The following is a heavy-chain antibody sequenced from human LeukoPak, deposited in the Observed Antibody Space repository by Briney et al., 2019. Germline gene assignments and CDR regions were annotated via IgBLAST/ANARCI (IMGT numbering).Heavy chain of an antibody. CDR1: GYTFTSYD. V-gene: IGHV1-8*01. J-gene: IGHJ4*02. Sequence: ASVKVSCKASGYTFTSYDINWVRQATGQGLEWMGWMNPNSGNTGYAQKFQGRVTMTRNTSISTAYMELSSLRSEDTAVYYCARDAGATIVVVVAATQVLDYWGQGTLVTVSS. D-gene: IGHD2-15*01. CDR3: ARDAGATIVVVVAATQVLDY. CDR2: MNPNSGNT.